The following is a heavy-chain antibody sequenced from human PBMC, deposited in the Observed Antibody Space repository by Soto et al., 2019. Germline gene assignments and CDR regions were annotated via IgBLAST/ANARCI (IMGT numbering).Heavy chain of an antibody. CDR2: IGSSGSTI. CDR1: GFTFSRFE. V-gene: IGHV3-48*03. CDR3: ARATYSGAYYFDS. Sequence: GGSLGLSCAASGFTFSRFEMNWVRQAPGKGLEWVSKIGSSGSTIWYADYVKGRFTISRDNAGNSLYLQMNSLRGEDTALYYWARATYSGAYYFDSWGQGTLVTVSA. J-gene: IGHJ4*02. D-gene: IGHD6-6*01.